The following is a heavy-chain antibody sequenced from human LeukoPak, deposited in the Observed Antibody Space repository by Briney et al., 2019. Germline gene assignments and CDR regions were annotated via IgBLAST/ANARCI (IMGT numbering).Heavy chain of an antibody. CDR2: VSGSGDNT. V-gene: IGHV3-23*01. CDR1: GFTFTNYA. CDR3: AHLGQWLAQFDY. D-gene: IGHD6-19*01. J-gene: IGHJ4*02. Sequence: GGSLRLSCVASGFTFTNYAMSWVRQAPGEGLEWVSSVSGSGDNTYYADSVKGRFTISGDNSEKTLYLQMNSLRAEDTAIYYCAHLGQWLAQFDYWGQGTLVTVSS.